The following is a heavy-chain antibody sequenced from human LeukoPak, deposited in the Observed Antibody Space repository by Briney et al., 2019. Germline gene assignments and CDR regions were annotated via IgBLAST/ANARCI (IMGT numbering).Heavy chain of an antibody. Sequence: RSGGSLRLSCAASGFTVSSSYMSWVRQAPGKGLEWVSVIYSGGSTYYADSVKGRFTISRDNSKNTLYLQMNSLRAEDTAVYYCARGPPWGSFDYWGRGTLVTVSS. J-gene: IGHJ4*02. CDR1: GFTVSSSY. CDR2: IYSGGST. CDR3: ARGPPWGSFDY. D-gene: IGHD3-16*01. V-gene: IGHV3-66*01.